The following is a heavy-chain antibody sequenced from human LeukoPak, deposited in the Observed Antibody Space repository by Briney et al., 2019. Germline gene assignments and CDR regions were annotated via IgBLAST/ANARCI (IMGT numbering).Heavy chain of an antibody. J-gene: IGHJ4*02. D-gene: IGHD5-18*01. V-gene: IGHV4-59*01. Sequence: SETLSLTCNVSGGSISSYYWSWIRQPPGKGLEWIGYIYYSGSTNYNPSLKSRVTISVDTSKNQFSLKLSSVTAADTAVYYCARGNLDTAGSFDYWGQGTLVTVSS. CDR1: GGSISSYY. CDR3: ARGNLDTAGSFDY. CDR2: IYYSGST.